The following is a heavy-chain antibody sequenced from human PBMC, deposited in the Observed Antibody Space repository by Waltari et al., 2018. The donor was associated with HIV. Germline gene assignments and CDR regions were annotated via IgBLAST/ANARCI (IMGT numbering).Heavy chain of an antibody. CDR3: ARDLNMLYHGSGFDY. J-gene: IGHJ4*02. CDR2: MSYDGKT. Sequence: VQLVESWGAVVQSGGSLRLSCAITGFTLRSSRMHWVRQAPGKGLEWVGVMSYDGKTYFSDDVKGRFTMSRDTSKNTMFLQMDRLKIDDRAVYYCARDLNMLYHGSGFDYWGPGTPVTV. D-gene: IGHD3-10*01. V-gene: IGHV3-30*03. CDR1: GFTLRSSR.